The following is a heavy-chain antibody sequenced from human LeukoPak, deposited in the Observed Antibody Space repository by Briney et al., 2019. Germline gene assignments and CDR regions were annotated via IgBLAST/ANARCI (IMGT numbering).Heavy chain of an antibody. V-gene: IGHV7-4-1*02. CDR2: INTNTGNP. J-gene: IGHJ4*02. CDR1: GYTFTSYY. D-gene: IGHD1-26*01. CDR3: ARKLVEGDY. Sequence: ASVKVSCKTSGYTFTSYYIHWVRQAPGQGLEWMGWINTNTGNPTYAQGFTGRFVFSLDTSVSTAYLQISSLKAEDTAVYYCARKLVEGDYWGQGTLVTVSS.